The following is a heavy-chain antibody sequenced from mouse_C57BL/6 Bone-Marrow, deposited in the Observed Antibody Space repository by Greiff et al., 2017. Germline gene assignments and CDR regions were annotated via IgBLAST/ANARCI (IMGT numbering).Heavy chain of an antibody. CDR3: AREVQYYGSSPYYFDY. Sequence: VKLQQPGTELVKPGASVKLSCKASGYTFTSYWMHWVKQRPGQGLEWIGNINPSNGGTNYNEKFKSKATLTVDKSSSTAYMQLSSLTAEDSAVYYCAREVQYYGSSPYYFDYWGQGTTLTVSS. CDR2: INPSNGGT. CDR1: GYTFTSYW. J-gene: IGHJ2*01. D-gene: IGHD1-1*01. V-gene: IGHV1-53*01.